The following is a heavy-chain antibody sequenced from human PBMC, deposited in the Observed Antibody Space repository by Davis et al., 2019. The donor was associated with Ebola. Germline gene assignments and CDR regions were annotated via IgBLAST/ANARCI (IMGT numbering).Heavy chain of an antibody. V-gene: IGHV3-74*01. Sequence: GESLKISCAASGFTFSSYPMHWVRQAAGKGLVWVSSINSDGSRTHYADSVKGRFTISRDNAKNSLYLQMNSLRGEDTALYYCAKGRTIPLALDFWGQGTIVTVSS. CDR1: GFTFSSYP. J-gene: IGHJ4*02. D-gene: IGHD2-2*02. CDR2: INSDGSRT. CDR3: AKGRTIPLALDF.